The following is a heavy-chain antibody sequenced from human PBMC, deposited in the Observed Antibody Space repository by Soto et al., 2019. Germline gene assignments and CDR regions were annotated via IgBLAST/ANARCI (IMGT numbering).Heavy chain of an antibody. CDR3: ATERTGTTSMDV. Sequence: QVQLVQSGAEVKKPGASVKVSCKASGYTFTSYDINWLRQDTGQGLDWMGWMNPNSGNTGYAQKIRGRVTMTRNTSISTAYMELSSLRSEDTAVYSCATERTGTTSMDVWGQGTTVTVSS. D-gene: IGHD1-1*01. CDR1: GYTFTSYD. J-gene: IGHJ6*02. V-gene: IGHV1-8*01. CDR2: MNPNSGNT.